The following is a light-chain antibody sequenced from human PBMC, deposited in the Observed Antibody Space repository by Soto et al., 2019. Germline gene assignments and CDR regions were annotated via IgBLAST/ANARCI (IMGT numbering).Light chain of an antibody. V-gene: IGLV3-1*01. Sequence: ELTQPPSVSVFPGQTASISCSGDKLGNKYACWYQQKPGQSPVLVIYQDSQRPSGIPERFSGSNSGNTATLTISGTQAMDEADYYCQAWDSITGVVFGGGTKLTVL. J-gene: IGLJ2*01. CDR1: KLGNKY. CDR3: QAWDSITGVV. CDR2: QDS.